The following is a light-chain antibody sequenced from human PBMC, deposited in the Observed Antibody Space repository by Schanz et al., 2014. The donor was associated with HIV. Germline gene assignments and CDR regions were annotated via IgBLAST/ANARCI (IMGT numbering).Light chain of an antibody. J-gene: IGKJ1*01. CDR3: QQHGGSPAT. V-gene: IGKV3-20*01. Sequence: EIVLTQSPGTLSLSPGERATLSCRASQSLSSGYLAWYLQKPGQAPRLLIYGASSRATGIPDRFSGSGSGTDFLLPISRLEPEDFEVYYCQQHGGSPATFGQGTKVEIK. CDR1: QSLSSGY. CDR2: GAS.